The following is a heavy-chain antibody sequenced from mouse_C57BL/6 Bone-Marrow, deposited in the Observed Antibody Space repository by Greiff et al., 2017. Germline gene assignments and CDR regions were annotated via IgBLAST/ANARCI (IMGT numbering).Heavy chain of an antibody. V-gene: IGHV1-69*01. CDR1: GYTFTSYW. CDR3: ARKGVYDGYYFYYAMDY. CDR2: IDPSDSYT. J-gene: IGHJ4*01. D-gene: IGHD2-3*01. Sequence: QVHVKQPGAELVMPGASVKLSCKASGYTFTSYWMHWVKQRPGQGLEWIGEIDPSDSYTNYNQKFKGKSTLTVDKSSSTAYMQLSSLTSEDSAVYYCARKGVYDGYYFYYAMDYWGQGTSVTVSS.